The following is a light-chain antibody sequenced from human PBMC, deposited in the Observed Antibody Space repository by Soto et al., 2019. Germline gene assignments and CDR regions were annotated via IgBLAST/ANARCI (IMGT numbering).Light chain of an antibody. CDR2: DAS. CDR1: QSVSSY. Sequence: EIVLTQSPATLSLSPGERATLSCRASQSVSSYLAWYQQKPGQAPRLLLYDASNRATGIPARFSCSASGTDFTLTISSLEPEDFAVYYCQQRSNWPPWTFGQGTKVEIK. CDR3: QQRSNWPPWT. J-gene: IGKJ1*01. V-gene: IGKV3-11*01.